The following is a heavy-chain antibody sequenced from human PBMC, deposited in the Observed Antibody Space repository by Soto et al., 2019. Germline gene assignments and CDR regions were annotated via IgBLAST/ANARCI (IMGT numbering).Heavy chain of an antibody. V-gene: IGHV3-15*01. CDR2: IKSKTDGGTT. Sequence: GGSLRLSCAASGFTFSNAWMSWVRQAPGKGLEWVGRIKSKTDGGTTDYAAPVKGRFTISRDDSKNTLYLQMNSLKTEDTAVYYCTTVYYDILTGPLSIWGQGTMDTVSS. J-gene: IGHJ3*02. CDR1: GFTFSNAW. D-gene: IGHD3-9*01. CDR3: TTVYYDILTGPLSI.